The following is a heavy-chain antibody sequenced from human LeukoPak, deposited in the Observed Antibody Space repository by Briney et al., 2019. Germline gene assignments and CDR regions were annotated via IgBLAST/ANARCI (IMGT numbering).Heavy chain of an antibody. V-gene: IGHV4-59*12. Sequence: SETLSLTCTVSGGSISSYYWSWIRQPPGKGLEWIGYIYYSGGTNYNPSLKSRVTISVDKSKNQLSLRLNSVTAADTAVYYCVSNGWYSLEYWGQGTLVTVSS. CDR3: VSNGWYSLEY. CDR2: IYYSGGT. J-gene: IGHJ4*02. D-gene: IGHD6-19*01. CDR1: GGSISSYY.